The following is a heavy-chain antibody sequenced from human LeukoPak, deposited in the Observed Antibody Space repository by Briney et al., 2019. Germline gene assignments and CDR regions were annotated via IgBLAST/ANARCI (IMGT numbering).Heavy chain of an antibody. J-gene: IGHJ6*03. CDR1: GGSISSGSYY. V-gene: IGHV4-61*02. CDR3: ARDGLNYYYYYYMDV. Sequence: SETLSLTCTVYGGSISSGSYYWSWIRQPAGKGLEWIGRIYTRGNTNYSPSLKSRVTISVDKSKNQFSLKLSSVTAADTAVYYCARDGLNYYYYYYMDVWGKGTTVTVSS. CDR2: IYTRGNT.